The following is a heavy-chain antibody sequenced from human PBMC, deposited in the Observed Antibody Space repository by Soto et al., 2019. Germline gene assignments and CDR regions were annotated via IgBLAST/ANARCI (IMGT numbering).Heavy chain of an antibody. CDR3: ARVSGSYYYGMDV. Sequence: SETLSLTCTVSGGSISSGDYYWSWIRQPPGKGLEWIGYIYYSGSTYYNPSLKSRVTISVDKSKNQFSLKLSSVTAADTAVYYCARVSGSYYYGMDVWGQGTTVTVS. J-gene: IGHJ6*02. CDR2: IYYSGST. V-gene: IGHV4-30-4*01. D-gene: IGHD1-26*01. CDR1: GGSISSGDYY.